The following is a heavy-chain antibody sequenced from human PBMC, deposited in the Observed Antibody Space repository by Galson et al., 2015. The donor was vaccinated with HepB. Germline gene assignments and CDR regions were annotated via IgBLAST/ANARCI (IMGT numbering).Heavy chain of an antibody. D-gene: IGHD1-1*01. CDR3: ARDQLGTEGLYYYYMDV. Sequence: QVQLQESGPGLVKPSQTLSLTCTVSGGSISSGSYYWSWIRQPAGKGLEWIGRIYTSGSTNYNPSLKSRVTMSVDTSENQFSLKLSSVTAADTAVYYCARDQLGTEGLYYYYMDVWGKGTTVTVSS. V-gene: IGHV4-61*02. J-gene: IGHJ6*03. CDR1: GGSISSGSYY. CDR2: IYTSGST.